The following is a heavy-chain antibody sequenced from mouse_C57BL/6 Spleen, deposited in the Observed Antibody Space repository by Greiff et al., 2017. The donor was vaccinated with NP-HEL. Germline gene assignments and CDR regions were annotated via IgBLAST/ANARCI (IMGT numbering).Heavy chain of an antibody. CDR2: IDPETGGT. D-gene: IGHD1-1*01. CDR3: TRSVITTVPGAY. Sequence: QVQLQQSGAELVRPGASVTLSSKASGYTFTDYEMHWVKQTPVHGLEWIGAIDPETGGTAYNQKFKGKAILTADKSSSTAYMELRSLTSEDSAVYYCTRSVITTVPGAYWGQGTLVTVSA. V-gene: IGHV1-15*01. J-gene: IGHJ3*01. CDR1: GYTFTDYE.